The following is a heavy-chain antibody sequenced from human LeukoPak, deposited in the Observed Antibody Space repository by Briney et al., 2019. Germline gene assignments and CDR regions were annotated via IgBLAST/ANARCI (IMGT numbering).Heavy chain of an antibody. CDR2: IYSGGST. CDR3: ARTPIAVAGLYFDY. V-gene: IGHV3-53*01. D-gene: IGHD6-19*01. CDR1: GFTVSSNY. Sequence: GGSLRLSCAASGFTVSSNYMSWVRQAPGKGLEWVSVIYSGGSTYYADSVKGRFTISRDNSKNTLYLQMNSLRAEDTAVYYCARTPIAVAGLYFDYWGQGTLVTVSS. J-gene: IGHJ4*02.